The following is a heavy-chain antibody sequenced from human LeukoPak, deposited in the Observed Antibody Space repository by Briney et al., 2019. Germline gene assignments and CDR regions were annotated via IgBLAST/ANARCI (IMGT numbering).Heavy chain of an antibody. J-gene: IGHJ3*02. D-gene: IGHD3-22*01. V-gene: IGHV3-30*18. CDR2: ISYDGSNK. Sequence: GGSLRLYCAASGFTFSSYGMHWVRQAPGKGLEWVAVISYDGSNKYYADSVKGRFTISRDNSKNTLYLQMNSLRAEDTAVYYCAKDWYYYDSSGYNDAFDIWGQGTMVTVSS. CDR3: AKDWYYYDSSGYNDAFDI. CDR1: GFTFSSYG.